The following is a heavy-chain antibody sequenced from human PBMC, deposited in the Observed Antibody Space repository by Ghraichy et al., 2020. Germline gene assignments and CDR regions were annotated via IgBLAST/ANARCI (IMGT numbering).Heavy chain of an antibody. J-gene: IGHJ6*03. Sequence: GGSLRLSCAASGFTFSSYSMNWVRQAPGKGLEWVSSISSSSSYIYYADSVKGRFTISRDNAKNSLYLQMNSLRAEDTAVYYCARDAWWYYYDSSGYYSPRGYYYMDVWGKGTTVTVSS. CDR3: ARDAWWYYYDSSGYYSPRGYYYMDV. V-gene: IGHV3-21*01. CDR1: GFTFSSYS. CDR2: ISSSSSYI. D-gene: IGHD3-22*01.